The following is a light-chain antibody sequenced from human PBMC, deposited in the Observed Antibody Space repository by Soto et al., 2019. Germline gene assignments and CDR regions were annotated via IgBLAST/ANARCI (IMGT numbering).Light chain of an antibody. CDR3: TSWTTSTTMI. CDR2: DVN. CDR1: SREIEAYNF. Sequence: QSALTQPASVSGSPGQSITISCTGTSREIEAYNFVSWYQQHPGKAPKLMLYDVNIRPSGVSNRFSGSKSGNTASLTISWLQAEDEADYYCTSWTTSTTMIFGGGTKVTVL. J-gene: IGLJ2*01. V-gene: IGLV2-14*03.